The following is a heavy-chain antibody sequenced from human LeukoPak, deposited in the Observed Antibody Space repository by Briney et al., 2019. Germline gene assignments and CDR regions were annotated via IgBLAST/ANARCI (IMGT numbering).Heavy chain of an antibody. CDR2: ISSSGTSI. CDR3: AGAY. Sequence: GGSLRLSCAASGFSFSSFEMNWVRQAPGKELEWVSYISSSGTSIYYADSVKGRFTISRDNAKNSLFLQMNSLRAEDTAIYYCAGAYWGQGTLVTVSS. V-gene: IGHV3-48*03. CDR1: GFSFSSFE. J-gene: IGHJ4*02.